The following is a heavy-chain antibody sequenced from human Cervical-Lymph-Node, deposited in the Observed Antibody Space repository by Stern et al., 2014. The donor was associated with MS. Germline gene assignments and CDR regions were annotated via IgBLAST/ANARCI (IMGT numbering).Heavy chain of an antibody. V-gene: IGHV4-61*02. D-gene: IGHD5-18*01. CDR2: IHASGSA. Sequence: VQLVESGPGLVKPSQTLCLTCTVSGGSISSGSDYWSWIRQPVGKGLEWIGRIHASGSAFYTPSLKSRVTISTDTSMNQFSLELNSATAADTAIYYCASGYRIFDYWGQGILVTVSS. CDR1: GGSISSGSDY. J-gene: IGHJ4*02. CDR3: ASGYRIFDY.